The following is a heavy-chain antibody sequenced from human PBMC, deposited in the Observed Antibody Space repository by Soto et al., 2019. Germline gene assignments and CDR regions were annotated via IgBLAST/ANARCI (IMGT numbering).Heavy chain of an antibody. D-gene: IGHD4-17*01. CDR3: ARRYGPGFDY. Sequence: SDPLSLTCTVSGRSISSYYWSWIRQPPGKGLEWIGYIYYSGSTNYNPSLKSRVTISVDTSKNQFSLKLSSVTAADTAVYYCARRYGPGFDYWGQGTLVTVS. V-gene: IGHV4-59*08. CDR2: IYYSGST. CDR1: GRSISSYY. J-gene: IGHJ4*02.